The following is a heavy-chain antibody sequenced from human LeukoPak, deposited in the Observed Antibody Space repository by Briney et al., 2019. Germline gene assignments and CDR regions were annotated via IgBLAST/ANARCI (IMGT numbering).Heavy chain of an antibody. CDR2: MYHSGIT. CDR3: ARVTGGAAAGHFDY. D-gene: IGHD6-13*01. Sequence: PLETLSLTCTVSGYSISNGYYWGWIRQPPGKGLEWIGHMYHSGITYYNPSLKSRVTISVDTSKNQFSLKLSSVTAADTAVYYCARVTGGAAAGHFDYWGQGTLVTVSS. J-gene: IGHJ4*02. V-gene: IGHV4-38-2*02. CDR1: GYSISNGYY.